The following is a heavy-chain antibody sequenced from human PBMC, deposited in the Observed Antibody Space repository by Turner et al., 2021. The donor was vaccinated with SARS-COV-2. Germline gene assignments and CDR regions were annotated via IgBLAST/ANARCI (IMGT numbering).Heavy chain of an antibody. CDR3: ARHYYDSSGFYYPDY. Sequence: QLQLQESGPGLVKPSETLSLTCTVPGGPNSSSSYYWGWIRQPPGKGLEWNGSIYYSGSTYYNPSLKSRVTISVDTSKNQFSLKLSSVTATDTAVYYCARHYYDSSGFYYPDYWGQGTLVTVSS. CDR2: IYYSGST. D-gene: IGHD3-22*01. V-gene: IGHV4-39*01. J-gene: IGHJ4*02. CDR1: GGPNSSSSYY.